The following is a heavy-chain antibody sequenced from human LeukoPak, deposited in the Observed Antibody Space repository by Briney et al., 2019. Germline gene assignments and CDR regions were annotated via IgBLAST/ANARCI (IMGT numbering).Heavy chain of an antibody. CDR1: GFTXXXYS. Sequence: SGFTXXXYSMXXVRQAPGKGLEWVSYITSSSSTIYYADSVKGRFTISRDNAKNSLYLQMNSLRAEDTAVYYCARDGHGMDVWGQGTTVTVSS. CDR3: ARDGHGMDV. J-gene: IGHJ6*02. V-gene: IGHV3-48*04. CDR2: ITSSSSTI.